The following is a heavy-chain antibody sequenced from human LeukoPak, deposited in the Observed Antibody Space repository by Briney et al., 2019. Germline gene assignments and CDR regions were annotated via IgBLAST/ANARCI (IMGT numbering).Heavy chain of an antibody. D-gene: IGHD3-22*01. Sequence: SETLSLTCTVSGGSISSGDYYWSWIRQPPGKGLEWIGYIYYSGSTNYNPSLKSRVTISVDTSKNQFSLKLSSVTAADTAVYYCARAYYDSSGYYYQGVWFDPWGQGTLVTVSS. CDR2: IYYSGST. CDR1: GGSISSGDYY. CDR3: ARAYYDSSGYYYQGVWFDP. V-gene: IGHV4-61*08. J-gene: IGHJ5*02.